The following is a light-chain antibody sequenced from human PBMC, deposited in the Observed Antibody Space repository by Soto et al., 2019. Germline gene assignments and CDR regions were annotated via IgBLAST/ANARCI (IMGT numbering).Light chain of an antibody. CDR1: SSDVGGYNY. CDR3: SSYTTSNTRQIV. J-gene: IGLJ1*01. V-gene: IGLV2-14*03. Sequence: QSALTQPASVYGSHGHSSTISCTGTSSDVGGYNYVSWYQHHPGKAPKLLIYDVSNRPSGVSNRFSGSKSDNTASLTISGLQPEDEADYYCSSYTTSNTRQIVFGTGTKVTVL. CDR2: DVS.